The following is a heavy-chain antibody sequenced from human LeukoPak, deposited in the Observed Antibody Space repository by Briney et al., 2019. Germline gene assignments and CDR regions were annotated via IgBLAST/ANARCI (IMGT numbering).Heavy chain of an antibody. J-gene: IGHJ4*02. D-gene: IGHD4-11*01. Sequence: SETLSLTCAVYGGSFSGYYWSWIRQPPGKGLEWIGEINHSGSTNYNPSLKSRVTISVDTSKNQFSLKLSSVTAADTAVYYCAISADYSPTYLPSNNDYWGQGTLVTVSS. V-gene: IGHV4-34*01. CDR2: INHSGST. CDR3: AISADYSPTYLPSNNDY. CDR1: GGSFSGYY.